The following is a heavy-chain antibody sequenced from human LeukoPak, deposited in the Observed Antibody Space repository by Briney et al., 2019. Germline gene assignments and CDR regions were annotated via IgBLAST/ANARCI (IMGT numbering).Heavy chain of an antibody. J-gene: IGHJ4*02. CDR1: GFIFSNFV. CDR2: IPTDETPT. V-gene: IGHV3-74*01. CDR3: ARDHYFKIDY. Sequence: GGSLRLSCAASGFIFSNFVMHWVRQAPGKGLVWVSRIPTDETPTNYADSVQGRFTISRDNAKNTLYLQMNNLTAEDTAVYYCARDHYFKIDYWGQGTLVTVSS. D-gene: IGHD3-10*01.